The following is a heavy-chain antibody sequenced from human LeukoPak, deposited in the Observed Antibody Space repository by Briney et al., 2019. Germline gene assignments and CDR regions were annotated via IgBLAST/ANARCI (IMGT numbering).Heavy chain of an antibody. J-gene: IGHJ6*02. CDR1: GFTFNTYT. CDR3: ARDSVVVPAAFQSYYYYGMDV. V-gene: IGHV3-48*04. D-gene: IGHD2-2*01. CDR2: ISGSSGII. Sequence: PGGSLRLSCAASGFTFNTYTMNWVRQAPGKGLEWVSYISGSSGIIDYADSVKGRFTISRDNAKNSLYLQMNSLRAEDTAVYYCARDSVVVPAAFQSYYYYGMDVWGQGTTVTVSS.